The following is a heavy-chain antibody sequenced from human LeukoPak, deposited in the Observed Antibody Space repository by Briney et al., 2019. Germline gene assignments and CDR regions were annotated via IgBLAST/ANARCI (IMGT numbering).Heavy chain of an antibody. CDR1: GGSISSYY. J-gene: IGHJ3*02. Sequence: PSETPSLTCTVSGGSISSYYWSWIRQPPGKGLEWIGYIYYSGSTNYNPSLKSRVTISVDTSKNQFSLKLSSVTAADTAVYYCAREKGGSYTLDAFDIWGQGTMVTVSS. D-gene: IGHD1-26*01. CDR3: AREKGGSYTLDAFDI. V-gene: IGHV4-59*01. CDR2: IYYSGST.